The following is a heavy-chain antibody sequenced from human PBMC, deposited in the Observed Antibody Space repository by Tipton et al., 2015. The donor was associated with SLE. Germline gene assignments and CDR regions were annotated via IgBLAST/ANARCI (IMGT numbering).Heavy chain of an antibody. CDR3: ARDPSRYSGSQSPFDY. D-gene: IGHD1-26*01. CDR1: GGSISSGSYY. J-gene: IGHJ4*02. CDR2: IYTSGST. Sequence: TLSLTCTVSGGSISSGSYYWSWIRQPAGKGLEWIGRIYTSGSTYYNPSLKSRVTISVDTSKNQFSLKLSSVTAADTAVYYCARDPSRYSGSQSPFDYWGQGTLVTVSS. V-gene: IGHV4-61*02.